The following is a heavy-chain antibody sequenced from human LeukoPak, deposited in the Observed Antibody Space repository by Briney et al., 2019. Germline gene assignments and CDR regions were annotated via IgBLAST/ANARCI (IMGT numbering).Heavy chain of an antibody. CDR1: GYTFTGYY. CDR2: INPNSGGT. D-gene: IGHD2-2*01. Sequence: ASVKVSCKASGYTFTGYYMHWVRQAPGQGLEWMGWINPNSGGTNYAQKFQGRVTMTRDTSISTAYMELSRLRSDDTAVYYCARVLGYCSSTSCYYYGMDVWGQGTTVTVSS. CDR3: ARVLGYCSSTSCYYYGMDV. V-gene: IGHV1-2*02. J-gene: IGHJ6*02.